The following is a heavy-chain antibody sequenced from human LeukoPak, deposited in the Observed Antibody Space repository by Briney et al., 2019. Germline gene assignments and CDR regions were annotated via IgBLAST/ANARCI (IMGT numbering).Heavy chain of an antibody. CDR1: GFTFSDYY. D-gene: IGHD3-9*01. J-gene: IGHJ5*02. Sequence: GGSLRLSCAASGFTFSDYYMSWIRQAPGKGLEWVSYISSSSSYTNYADSVKGRFTISRDNAKNSLYLQMNSLRAEDTAVYYCGRDHKDDILTDGGNWFDPWGQGTLVTVSS. CDR3: GRDHKDDILTDGGNWFDP. CDR2: ISSSSSYT. V-gene: IGHV3-11*06.